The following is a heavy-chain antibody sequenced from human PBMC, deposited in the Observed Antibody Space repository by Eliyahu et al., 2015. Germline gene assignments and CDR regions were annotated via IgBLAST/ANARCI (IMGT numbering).Heavy chain of an antibody. J-gene: IGHJ4*02. CDR1: GYXLTSYG. V-gene: IGHV1-18*01. D-gene: IGHD3-22*01. Sequence: QVQLVQSGAEVKKPGAXVKVSCKXXGYXLTSYGTSWVRQAPGQGLEWMGWISTSNGNTNYAQKLQDRVSMTTDTSTSTAYMELRSLRSDDTAVYXCARDYIGSDYHRYWGQGTLVTVSS. CDR2: ISTSNGNT. CDR3: ARDYIGSDYHRY.